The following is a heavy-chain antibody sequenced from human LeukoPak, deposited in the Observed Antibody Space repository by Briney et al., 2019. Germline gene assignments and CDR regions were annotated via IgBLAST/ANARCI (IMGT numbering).Heavy chain of an antibody. Sequence: GGSLRLSCAASGFTFSSYSMNWVRQAPGKGLEWVANIKFDGNDKFYVDSVKGRFTISRDNAKNLLYLQMSSLRAEDTAVYFCARLSYWVFEIWGQGTMVTVSS. CDR2: IKFDGNDK. CDR1: GFTFSSYS. CDR3: ARLSYWVFEI. V-gene: IGHV3-7*01. J-gene: IGHJ3*02. D-gene: IGHD2-21*01.